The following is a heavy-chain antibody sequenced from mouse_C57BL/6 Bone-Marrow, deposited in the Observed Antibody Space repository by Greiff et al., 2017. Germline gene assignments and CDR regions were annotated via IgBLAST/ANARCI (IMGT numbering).Heavy chain of an antibody. CDR3: ATGTTAY. J-gene: IGHJ3*01. CDR2: ISYDGSN. CDR1: GYSITSGYY. D-gene: IGHD4-1*01. V-gene: IGHV3-6*01. Sequence: VQLQQSGPGLVKPSQSLSLTCSVTGYSITSGYYWNWIRQFPGNKLEWMGYISYDGSNNYNPSLKNRISITRDTSKNQFFLKLNSVTTEDTATYYCATGTTAYWGQGTLVTVSA.